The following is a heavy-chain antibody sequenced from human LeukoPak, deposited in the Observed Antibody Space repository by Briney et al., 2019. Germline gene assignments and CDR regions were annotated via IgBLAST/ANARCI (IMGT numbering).Heavy chain of an antibody. CDR2: INHSGST. D-gene: IGHD5-18*01. J-gene: IGHJ5*02. CDR1: GGSFSGYY. Sequence: SETLSLTCAVYGGSFSGYYWSWIRQPPGKGLEWIGEINHSGSTNYNPSLKSRVTISVDTSKDQFSLKLSSVTAADTAVYYCAIHVDTAMVTNWFDPWGQGTLVTVSS. CDR3: AIHVDTAMVTNWFDP. V-gene: IGHV4-34*01.